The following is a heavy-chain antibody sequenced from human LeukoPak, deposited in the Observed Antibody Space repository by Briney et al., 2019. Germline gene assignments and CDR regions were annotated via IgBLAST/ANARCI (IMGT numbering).Heavy chain of an antibody. Sequence: GASVKVSCKASGYTFTGYYMHWVRQAPGQGLEWMGGIIPIFGTANYAQKFQGRVTITADKSTSTAYMELSSLRSEDTAVYYCAGGINSGYDPDYWGQGTLVTVSS. V-gene: IGHV1-69*06. CDR2: IIPIFGTA. J-gene: IGHJ4*02. D-gene: IGHD5-12*01. CDR3: AGGINSGYDPDY. CDR1: GYTFTGYY.